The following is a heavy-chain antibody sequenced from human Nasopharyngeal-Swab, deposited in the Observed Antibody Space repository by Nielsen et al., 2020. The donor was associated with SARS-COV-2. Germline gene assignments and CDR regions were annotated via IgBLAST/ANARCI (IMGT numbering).Heavy chain of an antibody. CDR1: GGTFSSYA. Sequence: LVKVSCKASGGTFSSYAISWVRQAPGQGLEWMGGIIPILGIANYAQKFQGRVTITADKSTSTAYMELSSLRSEDTAVYYCARDSDFWSPGYYYYYGMDVWGQGTTVTVSS. V-gene: IGHV1-69*10. J-gene: IGHJ6*02. CDR3: ARDSDFWSPGYYYYYGMDV. D-gene: IGHD3-3*01. CDR2: IIPILGIA.